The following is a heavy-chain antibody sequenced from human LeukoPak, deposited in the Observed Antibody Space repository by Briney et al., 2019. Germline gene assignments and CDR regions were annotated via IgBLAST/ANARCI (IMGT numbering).Heavy chain of an antibody. D-gene: IGHD6-13*01. CDR3: ARISSSNWYNERGAFDV. CDR1: GFTFSSYG. CDR2: ISYDGSNK. V-gene: IGHV3-30*03. J-gene: IGHJ3*01. Sequence: GRSLRLSCAASGFTFSSYGMHWVRQAPGKGLEWVAVISYDGSNKYYADSVKGRFTISRDNSKNTLYLQMNSLRAEDTAVYYCARISSSNWYNERGAFDVWGQGTMVTVSS.